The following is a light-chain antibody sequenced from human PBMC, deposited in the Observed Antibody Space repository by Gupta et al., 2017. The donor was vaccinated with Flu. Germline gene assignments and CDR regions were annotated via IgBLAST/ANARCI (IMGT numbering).Light chain of an antibody. J-gene: IGKJ1*01. Sequence: EIVMTQSPATLSVSPGDRATLSCRASQSVSSNLAWYHQKPGQAPRLLIYGASTRATCIPARFSGSVSGTEFTLTISSLQSEDFAFYYCHQYNNWPPWTFGQGTKVEIK. V-gene: IGKV3-15*01. CDR2: GAS. CDR1: QSVSSN. CDR3: HQYNNWPPWT.